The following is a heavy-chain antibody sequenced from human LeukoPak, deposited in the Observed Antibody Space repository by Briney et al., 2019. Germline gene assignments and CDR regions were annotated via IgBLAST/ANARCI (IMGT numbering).Heavy chain of an antibody. J-gene: IGHJ4*02. Sequence: SETLSLTCPVSGGSISSGGYYWSWIRQPPGKGLEWIGYIYYSGSTYYNPSLKSRVTISVDTSKNQFSLKLSSVTAADTAVYYCARGRGSYGYYFDYWGQGTLVTVSS. V-gene: IGHV4-30-4*01. D-gene: IGHD5-18*01. CDR1: GGSISSGGYY. CDR3: ARGRGSYGYYFDY. CDR2: IYYSGST.